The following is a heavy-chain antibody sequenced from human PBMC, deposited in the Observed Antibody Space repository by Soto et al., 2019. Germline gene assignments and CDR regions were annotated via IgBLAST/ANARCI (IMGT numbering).Heavy chain of an antibody. CDR1: VGTFSSYA. V-gene: IGHV1-69*13. CDR2: IIPIFGTA. CDR3: ASRAEITISSGSRIYGMDV. D-gene: IGHD3-3*01. Sequence: GXSVKVSCKASVGTFSSYAISWVRQAPGQGLEWMGGIIPIFGTANYAQKFQGRVTITADESTSTAYMELSSLRSEDTAVYYCASRAEITISSGSRIYGMDVWGQGTTVTVSS. J-gene: IGHJ6*02.